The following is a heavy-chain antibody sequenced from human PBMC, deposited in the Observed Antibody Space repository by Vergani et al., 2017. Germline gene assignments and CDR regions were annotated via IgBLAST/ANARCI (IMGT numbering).Heavy chain of an antibody. CDR3: ARGGEVVVAATRGAWFDP. CDR1: GGSISSYY. D-gene: IGHD2-15*01. Sequence: QVQLQESGPGLVKPSETLSLTCTVSGGSISSYYWSWIRQPPGKGLEWIGYIYYSGSTNYHPSLKSRVSISVDTSKNQFSLKLSSVTAADTAVYYCARGGEVVVAATRGAWFDPWGQGTLVTVSS. J-gene: IGHJ5*02. V-gene: IGHV4-59*12. CDR2: IYYSGST.